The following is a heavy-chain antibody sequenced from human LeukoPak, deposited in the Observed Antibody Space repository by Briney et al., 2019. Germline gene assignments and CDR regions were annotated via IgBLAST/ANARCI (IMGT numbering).Heavy chain of an antibody. CDR2: IYYSGST. CDR3: ARGPLYYYGSGSYYKRFDY. J-gene: IGHJ4*02. Sequence: SETLSLTCTVSGGSISSGGYYWSWIRQHPGKGLEWIGYIYYSGSTNYNPSLKSRVTISVDTSKNQFSLKLSSVTAADTAVYYCARGPLYYYGSGSYYKRFDYWGQGTLVTVSS. V-gene: IGHV4-31*03. D-gene: IGHD3-10*01. CDR1: GGSISSGGYY.